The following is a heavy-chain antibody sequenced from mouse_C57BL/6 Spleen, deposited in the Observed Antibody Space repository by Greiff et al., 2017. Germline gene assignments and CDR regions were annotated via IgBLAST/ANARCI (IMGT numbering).Heavy chain of an antibody. V-gene: IGHV1-15*01. D-gene: IGHD2-3*01. CDR2: IDPETGGT. CDR1: GYTFTDYE. J-gene: IGHJ4*01. Sequence: QVQLQQSGAELVRPGASVTLSCKASGYTFTDYEMHWVKQTPVHGLEWIGAIDPETGGTAYNQKFKGKAILTADKSSSTAYMELRSLTSEDSAVYYCTSASGYDGYYVAMDYWGQGTSVTVSS. CDR3: TSASGYDGYYVAMDY.